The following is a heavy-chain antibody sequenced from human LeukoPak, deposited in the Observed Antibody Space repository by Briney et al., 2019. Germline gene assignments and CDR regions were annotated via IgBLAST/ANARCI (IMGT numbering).Heavy chain of an antibody. CDR2: INSDGSSA. CDR1: GFTFSNYW. CDR3: ARGKYYFDY. Sequence: GGSLRLSCAASGFTFSNYWMHWVRQAPGKGLVWVSHINSDGSSANYADSVKGRFTISRDNAKNSLYLQMNSLRAEDTTVYYCARGKYYFDYWGQGTLVTVSS. V-gene: IGHV3-74*01. J-gene: IGHJ4*02.